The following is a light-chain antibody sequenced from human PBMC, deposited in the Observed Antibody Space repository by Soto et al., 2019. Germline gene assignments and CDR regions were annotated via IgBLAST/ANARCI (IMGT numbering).Light chain of an antibody. CDR2: AAS. CDR1: QSISSY. CDR3: QQSYSTTRT. V-gene: IGKV1-39*01. Sequence: DIQMTQSPSSLSASVGDRVTITCRASQSISSYLNWYQQKPGKAHKLLIYAASSLQSGVPSRFSGSGSGTDFTLTISSLQPEDFATYYCQQSYSTTRTFGLGTKVDIX. J-gene: IGKJ1*01.